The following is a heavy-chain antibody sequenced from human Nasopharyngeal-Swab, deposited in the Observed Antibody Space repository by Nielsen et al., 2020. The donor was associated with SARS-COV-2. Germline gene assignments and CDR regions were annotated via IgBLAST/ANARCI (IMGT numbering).Heavy chain of an antibody. Sequence: SCKASGYTFTSYAMHWVRQAPGKGLEWVAVISYDGSNKYYADSVKGRFTISRDNSKNTLYLQMNSLRAEDTAVYYCARDESGSSSFDYWGQGTLVTVSS. V-gene: IGHV3-30-3*01. CDR1: GYTFTSYA. CDR3: ARDESGSSSFDY. J-gene: IGHJ4*02. D-gene: IGHD1-26*01. CDR2: ISYDGSNK.